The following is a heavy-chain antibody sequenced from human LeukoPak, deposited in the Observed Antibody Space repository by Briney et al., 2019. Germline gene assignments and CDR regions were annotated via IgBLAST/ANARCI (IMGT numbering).Heavy chain of an antibody. J-gene: IGHJ3*02. V-gene: IGHV3-21*04. CDR2: ISSSSSYI. Sequence: GGSLRLSCAASGFTFSSYSMNWVRQAPGKGLEWVSSISSSSSYIYYADSVKGRFTISRDNAKNTLYLQMNSLRAEDTAVYYCAKDVGLRFGELPNDAFDIWGQGTMVTVSS. CDR3: AKDVGLRFGELPNDAFDI. CDR1: GFTFSSYS. D-gene: IGHD3-10*01.